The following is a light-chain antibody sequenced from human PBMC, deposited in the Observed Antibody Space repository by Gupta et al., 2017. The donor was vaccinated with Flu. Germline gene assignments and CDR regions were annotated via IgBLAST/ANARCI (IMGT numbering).Light chain of an antibody. CDR1: SSNIGRDY. V-gene: IGLV1-47*01. CDR3: ASWDNSLRVRV. CDR2: RDN. Sequence: QSVLTQPPSASGTPGQRVTISCSGSSSNIGRDYVSWYQQFPGKAPKVLIYRDNQRPSGVPDRFSGSKSGTSASLAISGLRAEDEADYYCASWDNSLRVRVFGGGTKLTVL. J-gene: IGLJ3*02.